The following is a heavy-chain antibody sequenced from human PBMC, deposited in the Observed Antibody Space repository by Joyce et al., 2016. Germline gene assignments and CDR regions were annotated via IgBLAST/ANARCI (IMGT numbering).Heavy chain of an antibody. J-gene: IGHJ5*02. V-gene: IGHV3-74*03. CDR2: INYVGGDT. CDR1: GFSFRSYA. Sequence: EVQLLESGGGLVQPGGSLRLSCAASGFSFRSYAMHWVRQAPGKGLVWLSYINYVGGDTTYVDSVKGRFTISRDNDKNTLFLQMDSLRAEDTAVYLCARDSIGLPTEFDLWGQGTLVTVSS. CDR3: ARDSIGLPTEFDL.